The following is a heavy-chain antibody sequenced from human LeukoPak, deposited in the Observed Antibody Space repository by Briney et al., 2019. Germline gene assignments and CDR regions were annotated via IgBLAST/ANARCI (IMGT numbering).Heavy chain of an antibody. Sequence: GASVKVSCKASGYTFTSYGISWVRQAPGQGLEWMGWISAYNGNTNYAQKLQGRVTMTTDTSTSTAYMELRSLGSDDTAVYYCARDLIVVVNFDPPYFDYWGQGTLVTVSS. CDR2: ISAYNGNT. J-gene: IGHJ4*02. D-gene: IGHD3-22*01. CDR1: GYTFTSYG. V-gene: IGHV1-18*01. CDR3: ARDLIVVVNFDPPYFDY.